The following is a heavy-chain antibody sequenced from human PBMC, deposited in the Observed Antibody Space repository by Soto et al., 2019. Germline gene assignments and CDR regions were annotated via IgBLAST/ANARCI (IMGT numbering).Heavy chain of an antibody. V-gene: IGHV1-18*04. D-gene: IGHD3-10*01. CDR3: AREDTMVRGVIEYYYYGMDV. CDR1: GYTFTSYG. CDR2: ISAYNGNT. Sequence: GASVKVSCKASGYTFTSYGISWVRQAPGQGLEWMGWISAYNGNTNYAQKLQGRVTMTTDTSTSTAYMELRSLRSDDTAVYYCAREDTMVRGVIEYYYYGMDVWGQGTTVTVSS. J-gene: IGHJ6*02.